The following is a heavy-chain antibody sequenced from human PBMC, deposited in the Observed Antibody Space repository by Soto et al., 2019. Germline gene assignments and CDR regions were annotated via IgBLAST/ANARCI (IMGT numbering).Heavy chain of an antibody. CDR2: INGGDGNT. J-gene: IGHJ4*02. CDR1: GYTFKSYA. V-gene: IGHV1-3*01. D-gene: IGHD1-26*01. Sequence: ASVKVSCKAPGYTFKSYARHWVRQAPGQRLEWMGWINGGDGNTKYSQKFQGRVTITRDTSASTAYMELSSLRSEDTAVYYCARSGYSGSYYAYRGQGSLVTVSS. CDR3: ARSGYSGSYYAY.